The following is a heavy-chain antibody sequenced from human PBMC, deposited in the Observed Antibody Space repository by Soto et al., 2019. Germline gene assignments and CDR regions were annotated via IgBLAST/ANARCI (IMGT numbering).Heavy chain of an antibody. CDR2: ISSSGSRT. V-gene: IGHV3-23*01. D-gene: IGHD3-10*01. J-gene: IGHJ4*02. CDR1: RFTFSSFA. CDR3: AKVSRGSGSYPPWDS. Sequence: EVQLLESGGGFIQTGGSQRLSCKASRFTFSSFAMSWVRQAPGKGLEWVSAISSSGSRTYYADSVKGRFTISRDNSKNTLWLQMSSLRVDDTAVYYCAKVSRGSGSYPPWDSWGQGTLVIVSS.